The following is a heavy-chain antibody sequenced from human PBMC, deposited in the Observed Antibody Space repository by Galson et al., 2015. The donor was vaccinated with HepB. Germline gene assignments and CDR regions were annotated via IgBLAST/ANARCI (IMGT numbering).Heavy chain of an antibody. Sequence: SLRLSCAASGFTFSSYGMHWVRQAPGKGLEWVAVIWYDGSNKYYADSVKGRFTISRDNSKNTLYLQMNSLRAEDTAVYYCARPATGTTSPFDWYFDLWGRGTLVTVSS. CDR2: IWYDGSNK. J-gene: IGHJ2*01. CDR3: ARPATGTTSPFDWYFDL. D-gene: IGHD1-1*01. CDR1: GFTFSSYG. V-gene: IGHV3-33*01.